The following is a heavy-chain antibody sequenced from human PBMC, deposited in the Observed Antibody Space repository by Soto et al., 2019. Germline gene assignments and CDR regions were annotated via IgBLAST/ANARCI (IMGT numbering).Heavy chain of an antibody. D-gene: IGHD4-17*01. CDR3: ARTSDAPFGQPSGDYEVYFDY. CDR2: IYYSGST. CDR1: GGSISSGGYY. J-gene: IGHJ4*02. Sequence: QVQLQESGPGLVKPSQTLSLTCTVSGGSISSGGYYWSWIRQHPGKGLEWIGYIYYSGSTYYNPSLKSRFTISVDTSKYQFSPKLSSVTAADTAVYYCARTSDAPFGQPSGDYEVYFDYWGQGTLVTVSS. V-gene: IGHV4-31*03.